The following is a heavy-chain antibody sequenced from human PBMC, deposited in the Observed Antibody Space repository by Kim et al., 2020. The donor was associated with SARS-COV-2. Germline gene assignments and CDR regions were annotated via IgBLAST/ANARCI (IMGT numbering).Heavy chain of an antibody. CDR3: ATRGAVAGNPVYDP. CDR1: GGSISSSSHY. Sequence: SETLSLTCTVSGGSISSSSHYWTWIRQSPGEGLEWIGSLHYSGNTYYNPSLKSRITISVDTFKNQFSLVLSSVTAVDTAGYYCATRGAVAGNPVYDPWG. CDR2: LHYSGNT. V-gene: IGHV4-39*01. D-gene: IGHD6-19*01. J-gene: IGHJ5*02.